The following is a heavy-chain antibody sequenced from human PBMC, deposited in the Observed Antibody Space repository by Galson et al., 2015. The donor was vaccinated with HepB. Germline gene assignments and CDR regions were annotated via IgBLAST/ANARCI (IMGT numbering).Heavy chain of an antibody. J-gene: IGHJ4*02. V-gene: IGHV3-7*03. CDR3: ARDFYDILTGYYRTLHFDY. CDR1: GFTFSSYW. D-gene: IGHD3-9*01. Sequence: SLRLSCAASGFTFSSYWMSWVRQAPGKGLEWVANIKQDGSEKYYVDSVKGRFTISRDNAKNSLYLQMNSLRAEDTAVYYCARDFYDILTGYYRTLHFDYWGQGTLVTVSS. CDR2: IKQDGSEK.